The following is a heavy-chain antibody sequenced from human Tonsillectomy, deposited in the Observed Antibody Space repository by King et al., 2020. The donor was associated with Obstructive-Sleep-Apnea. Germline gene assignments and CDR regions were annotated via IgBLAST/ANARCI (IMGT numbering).Heavy chain of an antibody. J-gene: IGHJ4*02. CDR2: MNPNTGNT. V-gene: IGHV1-8*01. D-gene: IGHD2-2*01. Sequence: GQLVQSGAEVKKPGASVKVSCKAFGYTFTSYDIIWVRQATGQGLEWMGWMNPNTGNTGYAQNFQGRVTMTRNTSISPAYVELSSPRSEDTAVYFCARRRGAGSSDYWGQGTLVTVSS. CDR1: GYTFTSYD. CDR3: ARRRGAGSSDY.